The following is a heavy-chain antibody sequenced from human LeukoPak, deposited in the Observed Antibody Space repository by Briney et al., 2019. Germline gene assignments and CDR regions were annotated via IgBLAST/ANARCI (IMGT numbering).Heavy chain of an antibody. CDR2: INPSAGST. V-gene: IGHV1-46*01. Sequence: GASVKVSCKASGYTFTSYRMHCVRQAPGQGLEWMGIINPSAGSTRYAQKFQGRVTMTRDMSTSTVYMELSSLRSEDTAIYYCARGIHIRYYYDSSGFDYWGQGTLVTVSS. J-gene: IGHJ4*02. D-gene: IGHD3-22*01. CDR1: GYTFTSYR. CDR3: ARGIHIRYYYDSSGFDY.